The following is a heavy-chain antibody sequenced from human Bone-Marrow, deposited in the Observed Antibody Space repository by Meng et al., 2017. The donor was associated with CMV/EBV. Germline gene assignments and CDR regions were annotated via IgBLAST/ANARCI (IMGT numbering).Heavy chain of an antibody. J-gene: IGHJ6*02. V-gene: IGHV3-7*01. D-gene: IGHD3-3*01. CDR3: ARGGDYDFWSGYSNYYGMDV. CDR2: IKQDGSEK. Sequence: GESLKISCADSRFTFRSYWMSWVRQAPGKGLEWVANIKQDGSEKYYVDSVKGRFTISRDNAKNSLYLQMNSLRAEDTAVYYCARGGDYDFWSGYSNYYGMDVWGQGTTATFSS. CDR1: RFTFRSYW.